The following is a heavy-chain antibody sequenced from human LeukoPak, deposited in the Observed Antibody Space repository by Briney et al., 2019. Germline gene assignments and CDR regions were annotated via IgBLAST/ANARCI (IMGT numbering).Heavy chain of an antibody. CDR2: IKQDGSEK. J-gene: IGHJ4*02. CDR3: ATDPAAGTRTGY. Sequence: GGSLRLSCAASGFTFSSYWMSWVRQAPGRGLEWVANIKQDGSEKYYVDSVKGRFTISRDNAKISLYLQMNSLRAEDTAVYYCATDPAAGTRTGYWGQGTLVTVSS. D-gene: IGHD6-13*01. CDR1: GFTFSSYW. V-gene: IGHV3-7*04.